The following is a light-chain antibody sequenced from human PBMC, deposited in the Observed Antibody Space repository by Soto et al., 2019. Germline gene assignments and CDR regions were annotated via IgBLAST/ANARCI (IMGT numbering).Light chain of an antibody. CDR3: QQHGGSIT. V-gene: IGKV3-20*01. Sequence: EIVLTQSPGTLSLSPGERATLSCRASQSVSSSYLAWYQQKPGQAPRLLIFGASSRATGIPDRFSGSGSGTDFTLTISRLEPEDSPVYYCQQHGGSITFGQGTRLEIK. J-gene: IGKJ5*01. CDR1: QSVSSSY. CDR2: GAS.